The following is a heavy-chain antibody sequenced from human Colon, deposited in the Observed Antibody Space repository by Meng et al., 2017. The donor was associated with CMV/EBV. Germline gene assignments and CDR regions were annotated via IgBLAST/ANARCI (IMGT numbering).Heavy chain of an antibody. V-gene: IGHV3-43*01. D-gene: IGHD3/OR15-3a*01. J-gene: IGHJ4*02. Sequence: GGSLRLSCAGSEFAFDAFSMHWIRQAPGKGLEWVALINWDGGKTYYGDSVKGRFTISRDNSRNTVFLQMNSLRAADTAVYYCARVLSSFWTGGELDSWGQGTLVTVSS. CDR1: EFAFDAFS. CDR2: INWDGGKT. CDR3: ARVLSSFWTGGELDS.